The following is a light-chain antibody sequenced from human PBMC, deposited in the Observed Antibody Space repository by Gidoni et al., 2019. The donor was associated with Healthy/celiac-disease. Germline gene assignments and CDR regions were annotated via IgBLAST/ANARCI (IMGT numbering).Light chain of an antibody. CDR1: QSISSY. CDR3: QQSYSTPYT. Sequence: DTQMTQSPSSLSASVGDRVTITCRASQSISSYLNWYQQKPGKPPKLLIYAASSLQSGLPSRFSGSGSGTDFTLTISSLQPEDFATYYCQQSYSTPYTFGQGTKLEIK. CDR2: AAS. J-gene: IGKJ2*01. V-gene: IGKV1-39*01.